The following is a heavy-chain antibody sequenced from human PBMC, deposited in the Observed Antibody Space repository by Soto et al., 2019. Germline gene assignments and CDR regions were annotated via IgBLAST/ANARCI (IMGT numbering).Heavy chain of an antibody. CDR1: GFTFSSYG. V-gene: IGHV3-33*01. J-gene: IGHJ4*02. Sequence: QVQLVESGGGVVQPGRSLRLSCAASGFTFSSYGMHWVRQAPGKGLEWVAVIWYDGSNKYYADSVKGRFTISRDNSKNTLYLQVNSLRAEDTAVYYCARRGRDVDTAMVTLGLFDYWGQGTLVTVSS. CDR2: IWYDGSNK. CDR3: ARRGRDVDTAMVTLGLFDY. D-gene: IGHD5-18*01.